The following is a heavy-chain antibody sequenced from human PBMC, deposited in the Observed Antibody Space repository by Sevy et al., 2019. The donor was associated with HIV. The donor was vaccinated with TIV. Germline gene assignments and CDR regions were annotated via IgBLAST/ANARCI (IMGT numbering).Heavy chain of an antibody. CDR1: GGSISSSSYY. CDR2: IYYSGST. Sequence: SETLSLTCTVSGGSISSSSYYWGWIRQPPGKGLEWIGSIYYSGSTYYNPSLKSRVTISIDTSKNQFSLKLSSVTAADTAVYYCARGKQWLVLNWGQGTLVTVSS. V-gene: IGHV4-39*01. J-gene: IGHJ4*02. D-gene: IGHD6-19*01. CDR3: ARGKQWLVLN.